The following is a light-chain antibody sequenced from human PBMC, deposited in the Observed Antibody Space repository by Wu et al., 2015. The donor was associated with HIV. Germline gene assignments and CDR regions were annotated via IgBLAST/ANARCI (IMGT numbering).Light chain of an antibody. Sequence: EIVLTQSPAALSISPGERATLSCRASRSVSSAVAWYQQKPGQAPRLLIYDASXRATGIPARFTGGGSGTDYSLTISSLEPEDFAVYYCQQHANWPLTFGQGTRLEIK. CDR2: DAS. J-gene: IGKJ5*01. V-gene: IGKV3-11*01. CDR3: QQHANWPLT. CDR1: RSVSSA.